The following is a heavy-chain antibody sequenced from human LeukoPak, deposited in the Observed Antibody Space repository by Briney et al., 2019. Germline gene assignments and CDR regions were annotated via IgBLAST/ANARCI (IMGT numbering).Heavy chain of an antibody. CDR2: IYYSGST. Sequence: PSEALSLTCTVSGGSISSSSYYWGWLRQPPGKGLEWIGSIYYSGSTYYNPSLKSRVTISVDTSKNQFSLKLSSVTAADTAVYYCARVAYYYDSSGYYHFDYWGQGTLVTVSS. J-gene: IGHJ4*02. CDR1: GGSISSSSYY. D-gene: IGHD3-22*01. CDR3: ARVAYYYDSSGYYHFDY. V-gene: IGHV4-39*07.